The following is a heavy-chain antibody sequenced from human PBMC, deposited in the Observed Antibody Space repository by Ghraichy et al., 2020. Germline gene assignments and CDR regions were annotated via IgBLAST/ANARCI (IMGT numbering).Heavy chain of an antibody. CDR2: IWYDGSNK. D-gene: IGHD6-13*01. Sequence: GGSLRLSCAASGFTFSSYGMHCVRQAPGKGLEWVAVIWYDGSNKYYADSVKGRFTISRDNSKNTLYLQMNSLRAEDTAVYYCARDRYSSSSGLIDYWGQGTLVTVSS. CDR1: GFTFSSYG. CDR3: ARDRYSSSSGLIDY. J-gene: IGHJ4*02. V-gene: IGHV3-33*01.